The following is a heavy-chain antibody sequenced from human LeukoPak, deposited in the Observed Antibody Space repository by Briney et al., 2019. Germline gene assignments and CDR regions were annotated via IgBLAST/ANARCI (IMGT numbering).Heavy chain of an antibody. V-gene: IGHV3-23*01. Sequence: TGGSLRLSCAASGFTFSSYAMRWVRQAPGKGLEWVSGIAGSGGSTYYADPVKGRFTISRDNSKNTLSLQMNSLRAEDTAVYYCAKSRSSGSYCIDYWGQGTLVTVSS. CDR2: IAGSGGST. CDR1: GFTFSSYA. CDR3: AKSRSSGSYCIDY. J-gene: IGHJ4*02. D-gene: IGHD3-10*01.